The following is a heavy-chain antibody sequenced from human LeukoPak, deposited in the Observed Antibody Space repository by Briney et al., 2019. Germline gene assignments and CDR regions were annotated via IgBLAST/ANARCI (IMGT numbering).Heavy chain of an antibody. D-gene: IGHD3-10*01. CDR1: GGSISSYY. V-gene: IGHV4-59*01. Sequence: SETLSLTCTVSGGSISSYYWSWIRQPPGKGLEWIGYIYYSGSTNYNPSLKSRVTISVDTSKSQFSLKLGSVTAADTAVYYCARVGGSNYYYYGMDVWGRGTTVTVSS. CDR2: IYYSGST. CDR3: ARVGGSNYYYYGMDV. J-gene: IGHJ6*02.